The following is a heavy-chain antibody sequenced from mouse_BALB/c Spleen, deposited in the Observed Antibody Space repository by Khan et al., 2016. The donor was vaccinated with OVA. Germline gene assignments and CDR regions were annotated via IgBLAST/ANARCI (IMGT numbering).Heavy chain of an antibody. J-gene: IGHJ3*01. CDR1: GFTFSNYA. Sequence: EVELVESGGGLVKPGGSLKLSCAASGFTFSNYAMSWVRQSPEKRLEWVASISSGDSAYYPDSVKGRFTISRDNARNILYLQMSSLRSEDTAMYYCARDYWFAYWGQGTLLTVSA. CDR3: ARDYWFAY. V-gene: IGHV5-6-5*01. CDR2: ISSGDSA.